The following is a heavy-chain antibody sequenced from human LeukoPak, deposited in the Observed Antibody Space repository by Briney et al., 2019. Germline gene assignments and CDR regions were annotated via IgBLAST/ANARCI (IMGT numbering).Heavy chain of an antibody. CDR3: ARDSGSYYLRFDY. Sequence: GGSLRLSCAASGSTFSSYSMNWVRQAPGKGLEWVSSISSSSSYIYYADSVKGRFTISRDNAKNSLYLQMNSLRAEDTAVYYCARDSGSYYLRFDYWGQGTLVTVSS. J-gene: IGHJ4*02. D-gene: IGHD1-26*01. V-gene: IGHV3-21*01. CDR2: ISSSSSYI. CDR1: GSTFSSYS.